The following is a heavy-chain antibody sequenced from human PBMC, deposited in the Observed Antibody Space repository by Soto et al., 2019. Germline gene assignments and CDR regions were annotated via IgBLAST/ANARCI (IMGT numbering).Heavy chain of an antibody. V-gene: IGHV1-18*01. Sequence: QVQLVQSGAEVKKPGASVKVSCKASGYTFTSYAISWVRQAPGQGIEWMGWISAYNGNTNYAQRLQGRVTMTTDTPTRTAYMELRGLRSDDTAVYYCASDAPPEDYWGQGTLVTVSS. J-gene: IGHJ4*02. CDR2: ISAYNGNT. CDR3: ASDAPPEDY. CDR1: GYTFTSYA.